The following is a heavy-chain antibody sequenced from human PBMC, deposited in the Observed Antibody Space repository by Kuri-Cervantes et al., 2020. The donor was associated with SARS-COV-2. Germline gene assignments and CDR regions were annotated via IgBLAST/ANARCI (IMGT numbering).Heavy chain of an antibody. CDR3: AREGGGYCSSSSCFSLDH. V-gene: IGHV3-11*04. Sequence: GESLKISCAASGFTFRDYYMSWIRQAPGKGLEWIPYISISGSTKYYADSVRGRFTISRDNVKNSLFLQMTSLRAEDTAVYYCAREGGGYCSSSSCFSLDHWGQGALVTVSS. CDR2: ISISGSTK. D-gene: IGHD2-2*01. J-gene: IGHJ4*02. CDR1: GFTFRDYY.